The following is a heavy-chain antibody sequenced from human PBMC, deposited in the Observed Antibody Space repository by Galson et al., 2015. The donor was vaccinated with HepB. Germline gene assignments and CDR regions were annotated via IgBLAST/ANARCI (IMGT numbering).Heavy chain of an antibody. D-gene: IGHD5-18*01. V-gene: IGHV1-18*04. CDR2: IDTYNGKT. Sequence: SVKVSCKASGYTFINYGINWVRQAPGQGLEWMGWIDTYNGKTNYAQNIQGRVTMTTDTSTTTAYMELRSLRSGDTAVYYCARDLDTGLYRTLDYWGQGTLVTVSS. CDR1: GYTFINYG. J-gene: IGHJ4*02. CDR3: ARDLDTGLYRTLDY.